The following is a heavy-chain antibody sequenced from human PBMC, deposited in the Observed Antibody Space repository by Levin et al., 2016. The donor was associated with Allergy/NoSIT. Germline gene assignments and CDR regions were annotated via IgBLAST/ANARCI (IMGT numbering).Heavy chain of an antibody. CDR2: ISYDGSNK. CDR3: AKDLQRIAARPRVGMDV. Sequence: VRQAPGKGLEWVAVISYDGSNKYYADSVKGRFTISRDNSKNTLYLQMNSLRAEDTAVYYCAKDLQRIAARPRVGMDVWGKGTTVTVSS. D-gene: IGHD6-6*01. J-gene: IGHJ6*04. V-gene: IGHV3-30*18.